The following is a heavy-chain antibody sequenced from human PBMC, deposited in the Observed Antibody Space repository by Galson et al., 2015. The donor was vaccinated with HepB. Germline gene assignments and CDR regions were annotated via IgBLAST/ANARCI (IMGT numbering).Heavy chain of an antibody. Sequence: SLRLSCAASGFAFDSHAMRWVRQAPGRGLEWISGITGKGDSTFYADSVKGRFTVSRDNSNNMLYLQMNSLSAEDAGLYFCAKGYGLFDSWGQGILVTVSS. CDR2: ITGKGDST. CDR3: AKGYGLFDS. V-gene: IGHV3-23*01. CDR1: GFAFDSHA. J-gene: IGHJ5*01. D-gene: IGHD3-16*01.